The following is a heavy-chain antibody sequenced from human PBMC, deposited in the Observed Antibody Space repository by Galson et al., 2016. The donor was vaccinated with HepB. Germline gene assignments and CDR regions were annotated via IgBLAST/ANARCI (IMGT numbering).Heavy chain of an antibody. J-gene: IGHJ6*02. V-gene: IGHV3-30*03. Sequence: SLRLSCAASGFTFIDYGVHWVRRAPGEGLEWVAAISYDGRSKNYADSVKGRFTVSRDNSKNTLYLQMNSLRAEDTAVYYCARDALKESGSPRHFNYYPGMDVWGQGTTVTVS. CDR3: ARDALKESGSPRHFNYYPGMDV. CDR1: GFTFIDYG. D-gene: IGHD1-26*01. CDR2: ISYDGRSK.